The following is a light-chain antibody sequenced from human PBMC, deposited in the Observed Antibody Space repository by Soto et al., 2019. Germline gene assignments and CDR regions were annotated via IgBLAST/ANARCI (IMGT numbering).Light chain of an antibody. Sequence: PGERASLSCGASQSISSSFLAWYQQKPGQSPRLLIYGASSRATGIPDRFSGTGSETDCTLTISRLEPEDVAVYYCQQYDNSPITFRQGTRLEIK. CDR1: QSISSSF. V-gene: IGKV3-20*01. CDR2: GAS. CDR3: QQYDNSPIT. J-gene: IGKJ5*01.